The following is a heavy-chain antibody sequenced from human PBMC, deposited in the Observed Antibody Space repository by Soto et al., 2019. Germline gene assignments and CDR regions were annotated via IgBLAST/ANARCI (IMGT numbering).Heavy chain of an antibody. CDR1: GFTFSAYL. Sequence: GGSLRLSCEASGFTFSAYLMTWVRQAPGKGLEWVSSISGTDGTTYYADSVEGRFTISRDNSKNSLYLQMNSLSVNDTAVYYCAKPKLVFRAFDRWGQGTLVTVSS. J-gene: IGHJ3*01. CDR3: AKPKLVFRAFDR. CDR2: ISGTDGTT. V-gene: IGHV3-23*01. D-gene: IGHD2-8*02.